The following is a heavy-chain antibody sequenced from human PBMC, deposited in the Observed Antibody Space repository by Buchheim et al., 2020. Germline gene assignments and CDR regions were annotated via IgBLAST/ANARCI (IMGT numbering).Heavy chain of an antibody. V-gene: IGHV3-30*04. J-gene: IGHJ4*02. D-gene: IGHD2-2*01. CDR1: GFTFSTYA. Sequence: QVHLVESGGGVVQPGGSLRLSCAASGFTFSTYALQWVRQAPGKGLEWVAVVSIDGGTEYYADSVKGRFTISRDNSKSTLHLQMNSLSADDTALYYCAREEYKYALGALDYWGQGTL. CDR2: VSIDGGTE. CDR3: AREEYKYALGALDY.